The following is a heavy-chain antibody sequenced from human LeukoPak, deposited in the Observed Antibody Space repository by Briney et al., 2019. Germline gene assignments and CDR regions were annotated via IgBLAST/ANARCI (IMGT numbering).Heavy chain of an antibody. D-gene: IGHD3-22*01. Sequence: ASVKVSCKASGYTFTSYYMHWVRQAPGQGLEWMGIINPSGGSTSYAQKFQGRVTMTRDTSKNQFSLKLSSVTAADTAVYFCARDLRYDSSGWAFDYWGHGTLVTVSS. CDR2: INPSGGST. V-gene: IGHV1-46*01. CDR1: GYTFTSYY. J-gene: IGHJ4*01. CDR3: ARDLRYDSSGWAFDY.